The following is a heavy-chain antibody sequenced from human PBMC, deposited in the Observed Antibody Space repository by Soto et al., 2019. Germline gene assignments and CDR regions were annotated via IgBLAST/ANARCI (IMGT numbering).Heavy chain of an antibody. D-gene: IGHD3-9*01. Sequence: QVQLVQSGAEEKKPGASVKVSCKASGYTFTSYAMHWVRQAPGQRLEWMGWINAGNGNTKYSQKFQGRVTITRDTAASTAYMELSSLRSEDTAVYYCARVTGYYYVDYWGQGTLVTVSS. CDR1: GYTFTSYA. CDR2: INAGNGNT. CDR3: ARVTGYYYVDY. V-gene: IGHV1-3*05. J-gene: IGHJ4*02.